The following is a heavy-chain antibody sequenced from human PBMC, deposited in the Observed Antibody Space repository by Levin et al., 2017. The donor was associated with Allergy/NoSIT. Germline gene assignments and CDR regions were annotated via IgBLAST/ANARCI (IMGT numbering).Heavy chain of an antibody. J-gene: IGHJ3*02. CDR3: ASRSGFTYYYDSVDAFDI. CDR1: GYTFTSYY. Sequence: ASVKVSCKASGYTFTSYYMHWVRQAPGQGLEWMGIINPSGGSTSYAQKFQGRVTMTRDTSTSTVYMELSSLRSEDTAVYYCASRSGFTYYYDSVDAFDIWGQGTMVTVSS. V-gene: IGHV1-46*01. D-gene: IGHD3-22*01. CDR2: INPSGGST.